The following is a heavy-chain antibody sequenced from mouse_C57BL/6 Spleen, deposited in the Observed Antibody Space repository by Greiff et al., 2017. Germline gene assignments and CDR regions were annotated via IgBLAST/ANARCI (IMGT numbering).Heavy chain of an antibody. CDR2: IHPNSGST. Sequence: VQLQQPGAELVKPGASVKLSCKASGYTFTSYWMHWVKQRPGQGLEWIGMIHPNSGSTNYNEKFKSKATLTVDKSSSTAYMQLSSLTTEDSAVYYCARPTGSSVYYAMDYWGQGTSVTVSS. CDR1: GYTFTSYW. CDR3: ARPTGSSVYYAMDY. J-gene: IGHJ4*01. D-gene: IGHD1-1*01. V-gene: IGHV1-64*01.